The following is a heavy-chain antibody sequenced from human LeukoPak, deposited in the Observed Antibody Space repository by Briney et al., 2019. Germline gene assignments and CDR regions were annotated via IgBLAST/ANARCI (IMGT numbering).Heavy chain of an antibody. CDR2: IYHSGST. Sequence: PSXTXXLTCTXXGYSISSGYXWGGIRPPPGKGGEGIGMIYHSGSTYYKPSLKRGGTISGDTTKNKFYMKLSSVTAADTAVYYCARDTGWLLLRGVIDYWGQGTLVTVSS. CDR1: GYSISSGYX. D-gene: IGHD3-22*01. V-gene: IGHV4-38-2*02. J-gene: IGHJ4*02. CDR3: ARDTGWLLLRGVIDY.